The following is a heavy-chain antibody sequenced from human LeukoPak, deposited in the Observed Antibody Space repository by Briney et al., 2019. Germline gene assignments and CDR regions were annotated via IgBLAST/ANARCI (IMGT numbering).Heavy chain of an antibody. D-gene: IGHD1-7*01. CDR1: GYTFTSYG. V-gene: IGHV1-18*01. Sequence: GASVKASCKASGYTFTSYGISWVRQAPGQGLEWMGWISAYNGNTNYAQKLQGRVTMTTDTSTSTAYMELRSLRSDDTAVYYCARVTPHRAITGTRFDPWGQGTLVTVSS. CDR2: ISAYNGNT. CDR3: ARVTPHRAITGTRFDP. J-gene: IGHJ5*02.